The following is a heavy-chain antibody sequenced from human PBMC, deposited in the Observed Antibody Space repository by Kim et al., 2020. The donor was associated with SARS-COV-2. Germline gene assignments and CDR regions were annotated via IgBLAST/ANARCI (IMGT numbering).Heavy chain of an antibody. Sequence: KYNPSPQGRVTRSVETSKTQFSLKLCSVTAADTAVYYCARILGGTKVFDYWGQGTLVTVSS. CDR3: ARILGGTKVFDY. V-gene: IGHV4-34*01. D-gene: IGHD3-10*01. J-gene: IGHJ4*02.